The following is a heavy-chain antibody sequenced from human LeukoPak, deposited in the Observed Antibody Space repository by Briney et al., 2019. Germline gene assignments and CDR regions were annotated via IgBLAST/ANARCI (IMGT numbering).Heavy chain of an antibody. D-gene: IGHD2-2*01. CDR1: GYTFISYN. Sequence: ASVKVSCKASGYTFISYNVNWVRQAPGQGLEWMGWISAYNGNTNYAQKLQGRVTMTTDTSTSTAYMELRSLRSDDTAVYYCARDPRYCSSTSCPPWGQGTLVTVSS. CDR2: ISAYNGNT. J-gene: IGHJ5*02. V-gene: IGHV1-18*01. CDR3: ARDPRYCSSTSCPP.